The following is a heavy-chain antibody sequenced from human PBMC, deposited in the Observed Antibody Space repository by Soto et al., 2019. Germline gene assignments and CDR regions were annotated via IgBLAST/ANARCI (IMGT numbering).Heavy chain of an antibody. CDR1: GFTFSSFA. CDR3: AKLLNMPSLTWGSALDY. J-gene: IGHJ4*02. CDR2: ISGSGGST. V-gene: IGHV3-23*01. D-gene: IGHD7-27*01. Sequence: GGSLRLSCAASGFTFSSFAMSWVRQAPGQGLEWVSVISGSGGSTYYADFVKGRFTISRDSSKNTLSLQMNSLRAEDTAVYYCAKLLNMPSLTWGSALDYWGQGILVTVSS.